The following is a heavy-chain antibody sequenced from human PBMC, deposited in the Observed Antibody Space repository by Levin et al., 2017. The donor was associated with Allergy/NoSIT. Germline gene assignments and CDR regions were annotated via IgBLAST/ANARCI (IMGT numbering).Heavy chain of an antibody. V-gene: IGHV3-21*01. CDR1: GFTFSSYG. CDR2: ISSSSNYI. Sequence: SCAASGFTFSSYGVNWVRQAPGKGLEWVSSISSSSNYIHYVDSVRGRFTISRDNAKNSPYLQMNSLRVEDTAVYYCARKTMDGDFDSWGQGTLVTVSS. J-gene: IGHJ4*02. CDR3: ARKTMDGDFDS. D-gene: IGHD2-2*03.